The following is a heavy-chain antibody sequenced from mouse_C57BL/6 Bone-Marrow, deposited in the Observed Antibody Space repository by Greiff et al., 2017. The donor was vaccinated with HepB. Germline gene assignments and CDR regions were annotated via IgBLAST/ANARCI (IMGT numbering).Heavy chain of an antibody. CDR2: INPNNGGT. D-gene: IGHD2-2*01. V-gene: IGHV1-26*01. CDR1: GYTFTDYY. Sequence: EVQLQQSGPELVKPGASVKISCKASGYTFTDYYMNWVKQSHGKSLEWIGDINPNNGGTSYNQKFKGKATLTVDKSSSTAYMELRSLTSEDSAVYYCARSIYYGYDGGFAYWGQGTLVTVSA. CDR3: ARSIYYGYDGGFAY. J-gene: IGHJ3*01.